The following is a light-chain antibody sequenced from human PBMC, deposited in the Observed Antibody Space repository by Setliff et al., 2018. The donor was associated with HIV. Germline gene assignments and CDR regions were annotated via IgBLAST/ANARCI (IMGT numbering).Light chain of an antibody. CDR1: SSDVGSYNL. V-gene: IGLV2-23*01. CDR2: EGS. J-gene: IGLJ1*01. Sequence: QSALAQPASVSGSPGQSITISCTGTSSDVGSYNLVSWYQQHPGKAPKLMIYEGSKLPSGVSKRFSGSKSGNTASLTISGLQAEDEADYYCCSYAGSSTYVFGTGTNVTVL. CDR3: CSYAGSSTYV.